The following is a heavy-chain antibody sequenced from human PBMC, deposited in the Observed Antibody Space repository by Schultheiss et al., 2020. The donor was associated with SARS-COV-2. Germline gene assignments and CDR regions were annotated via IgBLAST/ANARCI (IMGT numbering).Heavy chain of an antibody. J-gene: IGHJ4*02. D-gene: IGHD6-19*01. V-gene: IGHV4-61*09. CDR3: ARDEGSGWYGLWDH. Sequence: SQTLSLTCTVSGDSISSGSYYWSWIRQPTGKGLEWIGHIYSSGTTNYNPSLKSRVTMSVDTSKNQFSLKLYSVTAADTAVYYCARDEGSGWYGLWDHWGQGTLVTVSS. CDR1: GDSISSGSYY. CDR2: IYSSGTT.